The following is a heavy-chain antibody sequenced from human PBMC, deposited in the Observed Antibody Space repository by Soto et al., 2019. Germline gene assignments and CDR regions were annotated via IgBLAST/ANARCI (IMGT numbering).Heavy chain of an antibody. D-gene: IGHD2-21*01. CDR2: INPSGGST. CDR1: GYSFTSYY. Sequence: GASVKVSFKASGYSFTSYYMHWVRQAPGQGLEWMGIINPSGGSTSYAQKFQGRVTMTRDTSTSTVYMELSSLRSEYTAVYYCARALFEAKNWLDPWGQGTLVTVSS. CDR3: ARALFEAKNWLDP. J-gene: IGHJ5*02. V-gene: IGHV1-46*03.